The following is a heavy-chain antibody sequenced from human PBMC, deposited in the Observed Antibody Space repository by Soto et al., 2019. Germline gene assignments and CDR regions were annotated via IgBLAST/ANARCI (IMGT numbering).Heavy chain of an antibody. J-gene: IGHJ5*02. CDR1: GGSISGNY. CDR2: IYSSGST. CDR3: TRGPGSYNWFDL. Sequence: SETLSLTCIVSGGSISGNYWSWIRQPAGKGLEWIGRIYSSGSTSYNPSLKSRVIMAEDTSKNQFSLKLSSVTAADTAVYYCTRGPGSYNWFDLWGQGTLVTVS. V-gene: IGHV4-4*07. D-gene: IGHD3-10*01.